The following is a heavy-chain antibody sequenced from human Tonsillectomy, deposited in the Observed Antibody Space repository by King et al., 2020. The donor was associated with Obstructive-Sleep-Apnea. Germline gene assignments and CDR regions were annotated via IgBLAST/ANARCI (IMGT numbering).Heavy chain of an antibody. CDR2: IKQDGSEK. D-gene: IGHD3-10*01. V-gene: IGHV3-7*01. CDR3: ARGAEGAYYYGSGSYRYYYYYGMDV. Sequence: VQLVESGGGLVQPGGSLRLSCAASGFTFSSYWMSWVRQAPGKGLEWVANIKQDGSEKYYVDSVKGRFTISRDNAKNSLYLQMNSLRAEDTAVYYCARGAEGAYYYGSGSYRYYYYYGMDVWGQGTTVTVSS. J-gene: IGHJ6*02. CDR1: GFTFSSYW.